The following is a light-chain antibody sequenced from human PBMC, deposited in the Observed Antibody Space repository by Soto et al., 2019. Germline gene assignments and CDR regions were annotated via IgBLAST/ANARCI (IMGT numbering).Light chain of an antibody. CDR1: SSDVGGYNY. J-gene: IGLJ2*01. CDR3: SSYTSSSTPVV. V-gene: IGLV2-14*01. Sequence: QSALTQPASVSGSPGQSITISCTGTSSDVGGYNYVSWYQQHPGKAPKLMIYDVSNRPSGVSTRFSGSKSGNTASLTISGRQADDEADYYCSSYTSSSTPVVFGGGTKLTVL. CDR2: DVS.